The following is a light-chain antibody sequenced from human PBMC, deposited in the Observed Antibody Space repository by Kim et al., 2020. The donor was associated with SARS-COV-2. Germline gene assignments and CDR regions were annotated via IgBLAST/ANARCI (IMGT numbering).Light chain of an antibody. CDR1: SNNVGNQG. CDR3: SAWDSSLSSWV. CDR2: RNN. V-gene: IGLV10-54*01. J-gene: IGLJ3*02. Sequence: LTQPPSVSKGLRQTATLTCTGNSNNVGNQGAAWLQQHQGHPPKLLSYRNNNRPSGISERLSASRSGNTASLTITGLQPEDEADYYCSAWDSSLSSWVFGGGTKLTVL.